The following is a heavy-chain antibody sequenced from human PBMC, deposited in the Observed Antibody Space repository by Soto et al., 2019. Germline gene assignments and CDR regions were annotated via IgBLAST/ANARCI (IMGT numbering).Heavy chain of an antibody. V-gene: IGHV3-48*03. CDR1: GFTFSIYE. CDR3: ARSITIPSYYYGMDV. D-gene: IGHD3-3*01. CDR2: ISSSGSTI. Sequence: GGALRLSCAASGFTFSIYEMKWVRHAPGKGLEWVSYISSSGSTIYYADSVKGRFTISRDNAKNSLYLQMNSLRAEDTAVYYCARSITIPSYYYGMDVWGQGTTVTVSS. J-gene: IGHJ6*02.